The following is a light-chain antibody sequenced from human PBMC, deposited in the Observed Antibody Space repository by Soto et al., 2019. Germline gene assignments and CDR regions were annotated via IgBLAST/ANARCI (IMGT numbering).Light chain of an antibody. CDR2: EVS. CDR1: SNDVGGYNY. CDR3: SSYVDTNSFI. Sequence: QSVLGQPASVSGSPGHSITISCTGTSNDVGGYNYVSWYQQHPGKAPKLMIYEVSNRPSGVSNRFSGSKSGNTASLTVSGLQPEDEADYYCSSYVDTNSFIFGTGTKVTVL. J-gene: IGLJ1*01. V-gene: IGLV2-14*01.